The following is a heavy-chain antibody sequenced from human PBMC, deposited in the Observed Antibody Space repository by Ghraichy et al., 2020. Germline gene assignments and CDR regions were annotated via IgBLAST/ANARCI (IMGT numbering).Heavy chain of an antibody. CDR1: GLTFTNAW. V-gene: IGHV3-15*01. D-gene: IGHD3-3*01. CDR3: AKWLKGGYYVVDY. Sequence: GGSLRLSCAVSGLTFTNAWMTWVRQAPGKGLEWIGRIKSETDGGTVDYAAPVRGRFTISREDSKNTLYLQMNSLRDDDTALYYCAKWLKGGYYVVDYWGPGTLFTVSS. J-gene: IGHJ4*02. CDR2: IKSETDGGTV.